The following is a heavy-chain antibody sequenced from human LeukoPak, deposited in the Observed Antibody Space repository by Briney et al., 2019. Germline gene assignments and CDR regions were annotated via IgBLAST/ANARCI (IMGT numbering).Heavy chain of an antibody. V-gene: IGHV1-2*02. D-gene: IGHD3-22*01. Sequence: ASVKVSCKASGYTFTGYYMHWVRQAPGQGLEWMGWINPNSGGTNYAQKFQGRVTMTRDTSISTAYMELSRLRSDDTAVYYCARGRARGSSSGYYYVYWGQGTLVTVSS. CDR2: INPNSGGT. CDR3: ARGRARGSSSGYYYVY. J-gene: IGHJ4*02. CDR1: GYTFTGYY.